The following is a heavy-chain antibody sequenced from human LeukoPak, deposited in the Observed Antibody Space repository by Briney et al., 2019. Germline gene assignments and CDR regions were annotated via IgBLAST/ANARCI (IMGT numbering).Heavy chain of an antibody. CDR3: ARDKHYIVVVPAAHDAFDI. V-gene: IGHV1-69*04. Sequence: AVKVSCEASDYSFTSYGITWVRQAPGQGLEWMGRIIPILGIANYAQKFQGRVTITADKSTSTAYMELSSLRSDDTAVYYCARDKHYIVVVPAAHDAFDIWGQGTMVTVSS. CDR1: DYSFTSYG. J-gene: IGHJ3*02. D-gene: IGHD2-2*01. CDR2: IIPILGIA.